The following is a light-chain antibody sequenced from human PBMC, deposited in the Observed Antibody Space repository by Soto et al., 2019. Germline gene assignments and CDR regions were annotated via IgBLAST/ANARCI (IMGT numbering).Light chain of an antibody. Sequence: DIQMTQSPSTLSASVGDRVTITCRASQSISSWLAWYQQKPGKATKLLIDKASSLESGLPSSFSGIGSRKEFTLTISSLPADDFASYYLQQYNSSPTFGGGTKVEIK. CDR2: KAS. J-gene: IGKJ4*02. CDR3: QQYNSSPT. CDR1: QSISSW. V-gene: IGKV1-5*03.